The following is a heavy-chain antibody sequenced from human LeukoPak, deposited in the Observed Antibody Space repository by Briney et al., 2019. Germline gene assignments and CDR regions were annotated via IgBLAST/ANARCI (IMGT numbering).Heavy chain of an antibody. CDR2: IYHSGST. Sequence: PSETLSLTCTVSGGSISSYYWSWIRQPPGKGLEWIGYIYHSGSTNYNPSLKSRVTISVDTSKNQFSLKLSSVTAADTAVYYCARGSTVTTSYGMDVWGQGTTVTVSS. D-gene: IGHD4-17*01. V-gene: IGHV4-59*01. CDR3: ARGSTVTTSYGMDV. J-gene: IGHJ6*02. CDR1: GGSISSYY.